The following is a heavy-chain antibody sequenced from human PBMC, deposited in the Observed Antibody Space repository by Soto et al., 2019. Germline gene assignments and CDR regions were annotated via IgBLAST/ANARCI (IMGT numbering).Heavy chain of an antibody. CDR1: GYTFTSYG. D-gene: IGHD3-9*01. V-gene: IGHV1-18*01. J-gene: IGHJ3*02. CDR3: ARDPMDYYDILTGYYLGDAFDI. CDR2: ISAYNGNT. Sequence: ASVKVSCKASGYTFTSYGISWVRQAPGQGLEWMGWISAYNGNTNYAQKLQGRVTMTTDTSTSTAYMELRSLRSDDTAVYYCARDPMDYYDILTGYYLGDAFDIWGHGTMVTVSS.